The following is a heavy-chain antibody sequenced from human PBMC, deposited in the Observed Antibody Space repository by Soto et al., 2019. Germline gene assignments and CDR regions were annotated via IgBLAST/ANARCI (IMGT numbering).Heavy chain of an antibody. Sequence: PSETLSLTCAVSGGSLSSGGYSWSWIRQPPGKGLEWIGYIYHSGSTYYNPSLKSRVTISVDRSKNQFSLKLSSVTAADTAVYYCARGPDYYDSSGYFPYFDYWGQGTLVTVSS. J-gene: IGHJ4*02. D-gene: IGHD3-22*01. CDR3: ARGPDYYDSSGYFPYFDY. V-gene: IGHV4-30-2*01. CDR2: IYHSGST. CDR1: GGSLSSGGYS.